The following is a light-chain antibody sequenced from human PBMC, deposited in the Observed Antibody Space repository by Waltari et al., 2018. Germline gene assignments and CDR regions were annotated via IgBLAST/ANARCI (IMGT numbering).Light chain of an antibody. J-gene: IGLJ3*02. Sequence: SSELPQDPAVSVALGQTVSITCPGDRPRRYYASWYQQRPGQAPILILYGQDNRPSGIPDRFSGSTSGNTASLTITGAQAEDEADYYCLSRDTTSTRVFGGGTRLTV. CDR2: GQD. CDR3: LSRDTTSTRV. V-gene: IGLV3-19*01. CDR1: RPRRYY.